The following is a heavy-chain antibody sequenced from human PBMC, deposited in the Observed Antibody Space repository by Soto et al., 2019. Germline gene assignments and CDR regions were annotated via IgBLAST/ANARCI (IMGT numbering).Heavy chain of an antibody. V-gene: IGHV1-18*04. Sequence: ASVKVSCKASGYTFTSYGISWVRQAPGQGLEWMGWISAYNGNTNYAQKLQGRVTMTTDTSTSTAYMELRSLRSDDTAVYYCARVGGGYSSGWYFDYWGQGTLVTVSS. CDR3: ARVGGGYSSGWYFDY. D-gene: IGHD6-19*01. CDR1: GYTFTSYG. J-gene: IGHJ4*02. CDR2: ISAYNGNT.